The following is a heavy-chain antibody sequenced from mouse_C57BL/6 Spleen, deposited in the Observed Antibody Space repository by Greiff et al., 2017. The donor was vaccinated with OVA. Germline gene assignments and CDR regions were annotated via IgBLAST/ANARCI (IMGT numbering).Heavy chain of an antibody. CDR1: GYTFTDYN. D-gene: IGHD2-4*01. V-gene: IGHV1-22*01. CDR3: ARNGNDYDDFDY. CDR2: INPNNGGT. Sequence: EVKLQESGPELVKPGASVKMSCKASGYTFTDYNMHWVKQSHGKSLEWIGYINPNNGGTSYNQKFKGKATLTVNKSSSTAYMELRSLTSEDSAVYYCARNGNDYDDFDYWGQGTTLTVSS. J-gene: IGHJ2*01.